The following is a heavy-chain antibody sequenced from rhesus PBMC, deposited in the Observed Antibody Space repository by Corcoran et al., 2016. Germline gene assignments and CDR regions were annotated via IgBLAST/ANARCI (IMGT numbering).Heavy chain of an antibody. J-gene: IGHJ4*01. CDR3: ARGCTYRGCPLVQIDY. Sequence: QLQLQESGPGLVKPSETLSLTCAVSGDSISNNHWVWIRQPPGKGLEWIGRIFGGGENPHYNPSHESRVTISTDTSKNQFSLKVNSVIAADTAVYYCARGCTYRGCPLVQIDYWGQGVLVTVSS. D-gene: IGHD2-21*01. CDR2: IFGGGENP. CDR1: GDSISNNH. V-gene: IGHV4-173*01.